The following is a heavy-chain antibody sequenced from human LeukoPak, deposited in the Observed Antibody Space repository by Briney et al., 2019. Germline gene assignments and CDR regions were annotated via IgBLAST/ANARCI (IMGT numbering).Heavy chain of an antibody. J-gene: IGHJ6*02. CDR2: IGTVGDT. V-gene: IGHV3-13*01. CDR3: ARVRSGSLGYYGMDV. Sequence: GGSLRLSCAASGFTFSSYDMHWVRQVTGKGLEWVSDIGTVGDTCYAGSVKGRFTISRENAKNSLYLQMNSLRAGDTAVYYCARVRSGSLGYYGMDVWGQGTTVTVSS. D-gene: IGHD1-26*01. CDR1: GFTFSSYD.